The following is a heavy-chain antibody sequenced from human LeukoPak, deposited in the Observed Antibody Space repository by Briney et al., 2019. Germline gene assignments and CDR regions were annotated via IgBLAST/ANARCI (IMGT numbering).Heavy chain of an antibody. V-gene: IGHV3-23*01. CDR1: GFTFSSYA. Sequence: GGSLRLSCAASGFTFSSYAMSWVRQAPGKGLEWVSAISGSGGSTYYADSVKGRFTISRDSSKNTLYLQMNSLRAEDTAVYYCAKDRPCTSCSNGNFDYWGQGTLVTVSS. D-gene: IGHD2-2*01. CDR2: ISGSGGST. CDR3: AKDRPCTSCSNGNFDY. J-gene: IGHJ4*02.